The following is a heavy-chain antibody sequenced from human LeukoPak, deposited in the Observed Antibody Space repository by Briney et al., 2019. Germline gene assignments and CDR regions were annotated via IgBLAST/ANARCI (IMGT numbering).Heavy chain of an antibody. CDR2: ITSGSSYI. J-gene: IGHJ6*03. Sequence: PGGSLRLSCAASGFSFSTYNMNWVRQAPGQRLEWVSSITSGSSYIYYADSVKGRFTISRDNAKSSLYLQMDSLRAEDTAVYYCARDPYSGNYGAYYYYYMDVWGKGTTVT. V-gene: IGHV3-21*01. CDR3: ARDPYSGNYGAYYYYYMDV. D-gene: IGHD1-26*01. CDR1: GFSFSTYN.